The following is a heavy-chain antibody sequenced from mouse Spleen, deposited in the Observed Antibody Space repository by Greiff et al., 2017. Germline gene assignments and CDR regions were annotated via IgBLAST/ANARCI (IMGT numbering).Heavy chain of an antibody. V-gene: IGHV1-18*01. J-gene: IGHJ2*01. CDR3: ARSPNWDVGGFDY. D-gene: IGHD4-1*01. CDR2: INPNNGGT. Sequence: VQLQQSGPELVKPGASVKIPCKASGYTFTDYNMDWVKQSHGKSLEWIGDINPNNGGTIYNQKFKGKATLTVDKSSSTAYMELRSLTSEDTAVYYCARSPNWDVGGFDYWGQGTTLTVSS. CDR1: GYTFTDYN.